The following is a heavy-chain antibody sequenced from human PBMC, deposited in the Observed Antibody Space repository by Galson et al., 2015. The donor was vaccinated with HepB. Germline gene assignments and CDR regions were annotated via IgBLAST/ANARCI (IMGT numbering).Heavy chain of an antibody. V-gene: IGHV4-59*08. J-gene: IGHJ6*03. CDR3: AGHFRGDANYLRHYYYYMDV. CDR2: IYYTGST. D-gene: IGHD5-24*01. Sequence: ETLSLTCTVSGDSIRNYYWAWIRQPPGKGLEWVGYIYYTGSTNFNPSLKGRVTISADTSKNQLSLKVDSVTAADTAVYYCAGHFRGDANYLRHYYYYMDVWGKGTTVTVSS. CDR1: GDSIRNYY.